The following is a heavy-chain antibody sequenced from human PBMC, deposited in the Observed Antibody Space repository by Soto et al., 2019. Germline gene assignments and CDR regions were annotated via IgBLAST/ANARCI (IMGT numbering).Heavy chain of an antibody. D-gene: IGHD2-15*01. CDR1: GDSIGSNVW. CDR3: ARDAALPGEADRFDY. V-gene: IGHV4-4*02. J-gene: IGHJ4*02. CDR2: VYHNGLT. Sequence: SETVSLTCDVSGDSIGSNVWWSWVRQPPGKGLEWIGEVYHNGLTDYTPPLRGRATMSADMSKNQFSLRVTSVTDADPVLYYCARDAALPGEADRFDYWGQGALVTVSS.